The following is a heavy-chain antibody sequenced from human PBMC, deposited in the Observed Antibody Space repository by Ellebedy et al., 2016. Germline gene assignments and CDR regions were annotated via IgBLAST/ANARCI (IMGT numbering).Heavy chain of an antibody. V-gene: IGHV3-30-3*01. CDR1: GFTFSSYA. Sequence: GESLKISCAASGFTFSSYAMHWVRQAPGKGLEWVAVISYDGSNKYYADSVKGRFTISRDNSKNTLYLQMNSLRAEDTAVYYCARDRGYYDSSGYGAPDYWGQGTLVTVSS. CDR2: ISYDGSNK. CDR3: ARDRGYYDSSGYGAPDY. J-gene: IGHJ4*02. D-gene: IGHD3-22*01.